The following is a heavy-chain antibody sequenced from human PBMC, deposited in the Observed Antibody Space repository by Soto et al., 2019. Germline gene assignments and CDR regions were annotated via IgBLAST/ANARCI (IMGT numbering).Heavy chain of an antibody. CDR3: ARIVPRTDASLW. V-gene: IGHV3-48*01. CDR2: ISSSSSNI. D-gene: IGHD2-8*01. CDR1: GFSFSSYS. Sequence: EVQLVESGGGLVQPGGSLRLSCAASGFSFSSYSMNWVRQAPGKGLEWVSYISSSSSNIYYADSVKGRFTISRDNAKNSLYLQMNSLRAEDTAVYYCARIVPRTDASLWWGQGTLVTVSS. J-gene: IGHJ4*02.